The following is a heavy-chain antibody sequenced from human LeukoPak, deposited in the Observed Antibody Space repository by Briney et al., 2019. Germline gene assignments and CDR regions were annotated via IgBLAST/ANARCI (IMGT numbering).Heavy chain of an antibody. CDR3: TTASPLLWFGELLYPRTGWFDP. V-gene: IGHV3-15*01. Sequence: GGSLRLSCAASGFTFSNAWMSWVRQAPGKGLEWVGRIKSKTDGGTTDYAAPVKGRFTISRDDSKNTLYLQMNSLKTEDTAVYYCTTASPLLWFGELLYPRTGWFDPWGQGTLVTVSS. J-gene: IGHJ5*02. D-gene: IGHD3-10*01. CDR2: IKSKTDGGTT. CDR1: GFTFSNAW.